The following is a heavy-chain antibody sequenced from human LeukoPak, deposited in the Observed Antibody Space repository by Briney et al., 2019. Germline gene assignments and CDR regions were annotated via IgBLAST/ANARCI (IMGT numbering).Heavy chain of an antibody. Sequence: GGSLRLSCAASGFTLSDYYMSWIRQAPGKGLEWVSYISSSGSTIYYADSVKGRFTISRDNAKNSLYPQMNSLRAEDTAVYYCASPLGTYSSSDVDYWGQGTLVTVSS. CDR3: ASPLGTYSSSDVDY. CDR1: GFTLSDYY. V-gene: IGHV3-11*01. J-gene: IGHJ4*02. D-gene: IGHD6-13*01. CDR2: ISSSGSTI.